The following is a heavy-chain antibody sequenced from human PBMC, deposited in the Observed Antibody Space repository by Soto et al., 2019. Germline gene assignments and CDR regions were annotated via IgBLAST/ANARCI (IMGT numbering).Heavy chain of an antibody. CDR1: GYTFTSYA. CDR3: ARSGYSGYEATYGMDV. J-gene: IGHJ6*02. Sequence: ASVKVSCKASGYTFTSYAMHWVRQAPGQRLEWMGWINAGNGNTKYSQKFQGRVTISRDTSASTAYMELSSLRSEDTAVYYCARSGYSGYEATYGMDVWGQGTTVTVS. D-gene: IGHD5-12*01. CDR2: INAGNGNT. V-gene: IGHV1-3*01.